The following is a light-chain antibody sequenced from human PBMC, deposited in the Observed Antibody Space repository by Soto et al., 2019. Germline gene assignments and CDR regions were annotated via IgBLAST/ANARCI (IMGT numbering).Light chain of an antibody. CDR2: AAS. J-gene: IGKJ2*01. CDR1: QSISSY. Sequence: DILMTQSPSSLSASVGDRVTITCRASQSISSYLNWYQQKPGKAPKRLIYAASSLQSGVPSRFSGSGSGTDFTLTISSLQPEEFATYYCQQSYSTPYTLGQGTKLEIK. CDR3: QQSYSTPYT. V-gene: IGKV1-39*01.